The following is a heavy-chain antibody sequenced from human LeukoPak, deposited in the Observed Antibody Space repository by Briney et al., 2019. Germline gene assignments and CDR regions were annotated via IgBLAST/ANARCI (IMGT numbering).Heavy chain of an antibody. J-gene: IGHJ4*02. CDR1: GYTLTELS. D-gene: IGHD2-2*02. CDR2: FDPEDGET. Sequence: ASVKVSCKVSGYTLTELSMHWVRQAPGKGLEWMGGFDPEDGETIYAQKFQGRVTMTEDTSTDTAYMELSSLRSEDTAVYYCATEMGRYCTNTSCYKDFDFWGQGTLVTVSS. CDR3: ATEMGRYCTNTSCYKDFDF. V-gene: IGHV1-24*01.